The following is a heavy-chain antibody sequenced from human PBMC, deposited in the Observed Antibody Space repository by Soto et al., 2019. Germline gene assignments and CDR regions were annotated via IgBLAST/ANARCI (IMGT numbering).Heavy chain of an antibody. V-gene: IGHV1-69*12. J-gene: IGHJ2*01. D-gene: IGHD6-19*01. CDR2: IIPLFGTA. CDR1: GGTFSRYA. CDR3: AQTLGLAVAGPGRFDL. Sequence: QVQLVQSGAEVKKPGSSVKVSCKASGGTFSRYAISWVRQAPGQGLEWMGGIIPLFGTANYAQKFQGRVTITADQSTNTAYMELRILRSEDTAVYYCAQTLGLAVAGPGRFDLWGRGTLVTVSS.